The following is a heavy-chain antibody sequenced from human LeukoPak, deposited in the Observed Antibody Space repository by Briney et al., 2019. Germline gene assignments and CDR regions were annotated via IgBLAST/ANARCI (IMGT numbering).Heavy chain of an antibody. CDR3: ARGGWEVLRPFDD. V-gene: IGHV4-38-2*02. CDR1: GYSISSGYF. J-gene: IGHJ4*02. D-gene: IGHD1-26*01. Sequence: SETLSLTCTVSGYSISSGYFWGWIRQPPGKGLEWIGNIYHSGSTYYKSSLKSRVTISVDTSKNQFSLKLSSVTAADTAVYYCARGGWEVLRPFDDWGQGTLVSVSS. CDR2: IYHSGST.